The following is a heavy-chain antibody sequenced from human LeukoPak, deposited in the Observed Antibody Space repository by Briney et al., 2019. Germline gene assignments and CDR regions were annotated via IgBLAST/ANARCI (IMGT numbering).Heavy chain of an antibody. CDR2: IVFGSGNT. J-gene: IGHJ3*02. V-gene: IGHV1-58*02. D-gene: IGHD4-17*01. CDR3: ATPRDGDYQNDAFDI. Sequence: GTSVKVSFKASGFTFTNSAMQWVRQARGQRIAWIGWIVFGSGNTNYSQKFTERGTITRDMSTSTAYMELSSLRSEDTAVYYCATPRDGDYQNDAFDIWGQGTMVTVSS. CDR1: GFTFTNSA.